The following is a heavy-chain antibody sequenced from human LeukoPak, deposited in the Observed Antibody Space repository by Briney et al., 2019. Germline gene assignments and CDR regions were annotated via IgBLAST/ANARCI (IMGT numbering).Heavy chain of an antibody. CDR2: IYHDGST. J-gene: IGHJ4*02. D-gene: IGHD2-2*01. CDR1: GYSISGGYH. V-gene: IGHV4-38-2*02. CDR3: ARVGYCSTASCYQASFPDY. Sequence: ETLSLACTVSGYSISGGYHWGWIRQPPGKGLEWIGSIYHDGSTYSNPSLKSRVTMSVDTSKNQVSLKLNSVTAADTALYYCARVGYCSTASCYQASFPDYWGQGTLATVSS.